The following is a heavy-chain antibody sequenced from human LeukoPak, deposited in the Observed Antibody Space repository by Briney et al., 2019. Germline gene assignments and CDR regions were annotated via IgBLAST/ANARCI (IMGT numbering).Heavy chain of an antibody. Sequence: PGGSLRLSCAASGFTFNNYAMTWVRQPPGRGMEWVSSMTVVGGTTYYAHSVKGRFTISRDNSKNTLYLQMNSLRAEDTALYYCAKDRADYGDAFDIWGQGTMVTVSS. J-gene: IGHJ3*02. D-gene: IGHD4-17*01. CDR1: GFTFNNYA. CDR3: AKDRADYGDAFDI. V-gene: IGHV3-23*01. CDR2: MTVVGGTT.